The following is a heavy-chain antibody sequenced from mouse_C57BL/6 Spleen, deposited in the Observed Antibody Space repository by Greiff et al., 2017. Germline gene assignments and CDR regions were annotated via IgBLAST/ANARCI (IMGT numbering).Heavy chain of an antibody. CDR2: ISSGGSYT. Sequence: DVHLVESGGDLVKPGGSLKLSCAASGFTFSSYGMSWVRQTPDKRLEWVATISSGGSYTYYPDSVKGRFTISRDNAKNTLYLQMSSLKSEDTAMYYCARHPDYFDYWGQGTTLTVSS. J-gene: IGHJ2*01. V-gene: IGHV5-6*01. CDR1: GFTFSSYG. CDR3: ARHPDYFDY.